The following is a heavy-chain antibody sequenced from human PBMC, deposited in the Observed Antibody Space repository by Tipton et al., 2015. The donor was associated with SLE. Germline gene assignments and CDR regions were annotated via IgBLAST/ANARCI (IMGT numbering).Heavy chain of an antibody. D-gene: IGHD3-16*02. Sequence: TLSLTCTVSNGSINYYHWSWIRQPPGKGLEWIGWIYTGGATTYNPSLESRVTISLDTSKNHFSLYLTSVAAADTAVYYCARSEGFQLLFQFLEHWGQGTPVTVSS. J-gene: IGHJ1*01. CDR1: NGSINYYH. V-gene: IGHV4-4*08. CDR2: IYTGGAT. CDR3: ARSEGFQLLFQFLEH.